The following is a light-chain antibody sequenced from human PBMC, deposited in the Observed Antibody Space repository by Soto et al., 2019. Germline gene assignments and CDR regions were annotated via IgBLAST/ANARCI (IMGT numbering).Light chain of an antibody. CDR2: EVT. V-gene: IGLV2-14*01. CDR1: SSDVGGYNF. J-gene: IGLJ3*02. CDR3: RSYTSSYTLV. Sequence: QSALTQPASVSGSPGQSITISCTGTSSDVGGYNFVSWYQQHPGKAPKLMIYEVTNRPSGVSNRFSGSKSGNTASLTISGLYTEDAADNYCRSYTSSYTLVFGGGTKLTVL.